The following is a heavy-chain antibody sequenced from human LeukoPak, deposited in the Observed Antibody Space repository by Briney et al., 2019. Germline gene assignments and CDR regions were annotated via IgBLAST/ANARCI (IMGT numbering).Heavy chain of an antibody. CDR1: GLTFSSYG. Sequence: PGGSLRLSCAASGLTFSSYGMHWVRQAPGKGLEWVAVISYDGSNKYYADSVKGRFTISRDNSRNTLYLQMNSLRAEDTAVYYCAKDERCFGELSKTHIDYWGQGTLVTVSS. D-gene: IGHD3-10*01. J-gene: IGHJ4*02. CDR3: AKDERCFGELSKTHIDY. CDR2: ISYDGSNK. V-gene: IGHV3-30*18.